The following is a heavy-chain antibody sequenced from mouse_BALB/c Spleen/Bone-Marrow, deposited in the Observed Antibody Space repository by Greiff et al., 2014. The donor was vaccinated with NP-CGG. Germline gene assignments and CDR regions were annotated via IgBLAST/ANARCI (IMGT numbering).Heavy chain of an antibody. J-gene: IGHJ4*01. V-gene: IGHV1S81*02. Sequence: QVQLQQSGAELVKPGASVKLSCKASGYTFTSYYIYWVKQRSGQGLEWIGEINPSNGGTNFNEKFKSKATLTVDKSSSTAYTQLSSLTSEDSAVYYCTRSRRAMDYWGQGTSVTVSS. CDR2: INPSNGGT. D-gene: IGHD2-12*01. CDR3: TRSRRAMDY. CDR1: GYTFTSYY.